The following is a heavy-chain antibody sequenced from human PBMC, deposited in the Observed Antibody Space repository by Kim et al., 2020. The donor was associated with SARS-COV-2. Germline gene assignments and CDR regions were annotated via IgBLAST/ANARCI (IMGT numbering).Heavy chain of an antibody. CDR2: IWYDGSNK. D-gene: IGHD3-9*01. CDR1: GFTFSSYG. Sequence: GGSLRLSCAASGFTFSSYGMHWVRQAPGKGLEWVAVIWYDGSNKYYADSVKGRFTISRDNSKNTLYLQMNSLRAEDTAVYYCAKDVKHYYDILTGPGPHRWFDPWGQGTLVTVSS. V-gene: IGHV3-33*06. J-gene: IGHJ5*02. CDR3: AKDVKHYYDILTGPGPHRWFDP.